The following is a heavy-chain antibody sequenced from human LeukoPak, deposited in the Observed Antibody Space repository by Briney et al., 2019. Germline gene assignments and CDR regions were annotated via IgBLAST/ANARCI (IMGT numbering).Heavy chain of an antibody. CDR2: IYTSGST. D-gene: IGHD4-17*01. J-gene: IGHJ5*02. V-gene: IGHV4-4*07. CDR1: GGSISSYY. CDR3: ARDLIDYGDYDRPSNWFDP. Sequence: SETLSLTCTVSGGSISSYYWSWIRQPAGKGLEWIGRIYTSGSTNYNPSLKSRVTMSVDTSKNQLSLKLSSVTAADTAVYYCARDLIDYGDYDRPSNWFDPWGQGTLVTVSS.